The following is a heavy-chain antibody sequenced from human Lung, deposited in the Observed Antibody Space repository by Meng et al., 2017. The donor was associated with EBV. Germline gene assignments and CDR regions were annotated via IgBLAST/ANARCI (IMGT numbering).Heavy chain of an antibody. CDR1: GYTITNQG. V-gene: IGHV1-18*01. CDR3: ARVEVGITSGDY. Sequence: QVQMVQAGGECKKPGDPVKVCWKASGYTITNQGITWVRQAPGQGLEWMGWISAYNGNTNYAQTLQGRLTMTTDTSTSTAYMELRSLRSDDTAVYYCARVEVGITSGDYWGQGTLVTVSS. J-gene: IGHJ4*02. D-gene: IGHD1-26*01. CDR2: ISAYNGNT.